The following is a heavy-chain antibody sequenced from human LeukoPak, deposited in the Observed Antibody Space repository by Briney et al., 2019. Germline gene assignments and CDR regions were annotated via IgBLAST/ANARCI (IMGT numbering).Heavy chain of an antibody. V-gene: IGHV4-39*07. Sequence: SETLSLTCTVSGGSISSSSYFWGWIRQPPGKGLEWIGSIYSSGITYYNPSLKSRVTISVDTSKNQFSLKLSSVTAADTAVYYCARKGAAADFWGQGTLVTVSS. J-gene: IGHJ4*02. CDR3: ARKGAAADF. D-gene: IGHD6-13*01. CDR1: GGSISSSSYF. CDR2: IYSSGIT.